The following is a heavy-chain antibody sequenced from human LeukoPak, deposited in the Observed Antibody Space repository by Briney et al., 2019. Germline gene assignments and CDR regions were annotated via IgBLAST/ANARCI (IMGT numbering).Heavy chain of an antibody. Sequence: VASVMVSCKASGFTFINYYMHWVRQAPGQGLEWLGIINLSGGSTHYPQKFQDRVTMTRDTSTSTVYMELSSLRSEDTAVYYCARDLDYGEKSEDYWGQGTLVTVSS. CDR3: ARDLDYGEKSEDY. J-gene: IGHJ4*02. CDR2: INLSGGST. D-gene: IGHD4/OR15-4a*01. V-gene: IGHV1-46*01. CDR1: GFTFINYY.